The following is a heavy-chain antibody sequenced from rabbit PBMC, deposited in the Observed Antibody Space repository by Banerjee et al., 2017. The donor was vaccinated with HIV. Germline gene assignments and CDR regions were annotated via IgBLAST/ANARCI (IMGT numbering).Heavy chain of an antibody. Sequence: QEQLEESGGDLVKPEGSLTLTCTASGFSFSSSYYMCWVRQAPGKGLECIACIYAGSSGSTWYASWAKGRFTISKTSSTTVTLLMTSLTAADTATYFCARGSATMTMVITGFYLNLWGPGTLVTVS. CDR2: IYAGSSGST. D-gene: IGHD2-1*01. J-gene: IGHJ4*01. CDR3: ARGSATMTMVITGFYLNL. V-gene: IGHV1S45*01. CDR1: GFSFSSSYY.